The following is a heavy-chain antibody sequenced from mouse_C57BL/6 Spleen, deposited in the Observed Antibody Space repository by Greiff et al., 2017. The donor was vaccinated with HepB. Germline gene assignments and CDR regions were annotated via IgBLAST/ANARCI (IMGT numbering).Heavy chain of an antibody. D-gene: IGHD2-5*01. CDR1: GYTFTSYW. CDR2: IDPSDSYT. Sequence: QVQLQQPGAELVRPGTSVKLSCKASGYTFTSYWMHWVKQRPGQGLEWIGVIDPSDSYTNYNQKFKGKATLTVDTSSSTAYMQLSSLTSEDSAVYYCAREGGYSNYNFDYWGQGTTLTVSS. V-gene: IGHV1-59*01. CDR3: AREGGYSNYNFDY. J-gene: IGHJ2*01.